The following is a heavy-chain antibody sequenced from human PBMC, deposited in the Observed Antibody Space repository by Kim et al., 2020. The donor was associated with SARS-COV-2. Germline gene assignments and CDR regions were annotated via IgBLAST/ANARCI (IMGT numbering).Heavy chain of an antibody. D-gene: IGHD2-2*01. CDR3: AKDEYCSSTSCYRGWNDYYSCMAG. CDR1: GFTFSSFG. V-gene: IGHV3-30*18. CDR2: ISYDGSNK. Sequence: GGSLRLSCAASGFTFSSFGMHWVRQAPGKGLEWVSVISYDGSNKYYVDSVKGRFTISRDNSKNTLYLQMNSLRAEDTAVYYCAKDEYCSSTSCYRGWNDYYSCMAGWGQGTTVTAYS. J-gene: IGHJ6*02.